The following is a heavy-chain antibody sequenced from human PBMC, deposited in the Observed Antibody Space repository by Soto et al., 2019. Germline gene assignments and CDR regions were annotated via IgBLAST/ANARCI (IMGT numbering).Heavy chain of an antibody. CDR2: INPKSGGT. J-gene: IGHJ3*02. V-gene: IGHV1-2*02. D-gene: IGHD3-22*01. CDR3: ATDRVAFDM. Sequence: PVASVKVSCKASGYMFTGYYIHWVRQAPGQGLEWMGWINPKSGGTKYAEKFQGRVSMTGDTSITTAYLELSSLTSDDTAVYYCATDRVAFDMWGQGTKVTVSS. CDR1: GYMFTGYY.